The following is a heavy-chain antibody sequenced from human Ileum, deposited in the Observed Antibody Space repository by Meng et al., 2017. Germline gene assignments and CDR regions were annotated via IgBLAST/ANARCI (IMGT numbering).Heavy chain of an antibody. D-gene: IGHD3-10*01. V-gene: IGHV4-61*01. CDR3: ARFYGSGTFEVHDY. CDR2: IHYSGSR. Sequence: QVPLQESGPGLVGPSETLSLTCNLSGGSVSSASYYWSWIRQPPGKGLEWIGLIHYSGSRNYNPSLKSRVTMSVDTSKNQVSLRLTSVTAADTAVYYCARFYGSGTFEVHDYWGQGTLVTVSS. CDR1: GGSVSSASYY. J-gene: IGHJ4*02.